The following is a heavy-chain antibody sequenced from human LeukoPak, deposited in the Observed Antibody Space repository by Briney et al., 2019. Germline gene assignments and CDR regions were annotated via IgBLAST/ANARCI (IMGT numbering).Heavy chain of an antibody. D-gene: IGHD4-23*01. CDR2: INPRGGTT. V-gene: IGHV1-46*01. CDR1: GYTFIDYY. Sequence: ASVKVSCKASGYTFIDYYMHWVRQAPGQGLEWMGRINPRGGTTSYAQKFQGRVTMTRDTSTSTVYMELSSLRSDDTAVFYCAREPPRGRDYGGNYYFDYWGQGTLVTVSS. J-gene: IGHJ4*02. CDR3: AREPPRGRDYGGNYYFDY.